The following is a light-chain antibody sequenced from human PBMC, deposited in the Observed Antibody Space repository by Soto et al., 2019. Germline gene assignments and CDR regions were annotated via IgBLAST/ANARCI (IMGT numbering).Light chain of an antibody. CDR2: GNN. CDR3: AAKDDSLTGHVV. V-gene: IGLV1-47*01. Sequence: QSVLTQPPSASGTPGQRVTISCSGSSSNIGSNSVYWYQKLPGTAPKLLISGNNQRSSGVPDRFSGSKSDTSASLSISGLRSEDEAAYYCAAKDDSLTGHVVFGGGNQLNVL. CDR1: SSNIGSNS. J-gene: IGLJ2*01.